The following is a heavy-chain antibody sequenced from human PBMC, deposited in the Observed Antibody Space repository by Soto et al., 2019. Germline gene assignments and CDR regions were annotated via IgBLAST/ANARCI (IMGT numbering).Heavy chain of an antibody. CDR3: ARARVWGSSFDY. J-gene: IGHJ4*02. CDR2: IKHDGTEE. Sequence: GGSLRLSCASSGFTFSSYWMTLVRQAPGKGLEWVANIKHDGTEEYYVDSVKGRFTISRDNAKNSLFLQTNSLRAGDTAVYYCARARVWGSSFDYWGQGTLVTVSS. D-gene: IGHD7-27*01. CDR1: GFTFSSYW. V-gene: IGHV3-7*01.